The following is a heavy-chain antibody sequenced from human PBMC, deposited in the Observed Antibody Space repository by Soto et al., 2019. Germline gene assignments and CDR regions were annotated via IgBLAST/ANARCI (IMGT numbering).Heavy chain of an antibody. Sequence: PGGSLRLSCVISGFTFSNYWMTWVRQAPGKGLEWVANIKPDGTEKYYVDSVKGRFTISRDNAKNSLFLQMNSLRAEDTAVYYCAKPAGEQWLLIDYWGQGTLVTVSS. J-gene: IGHJ4*02. CDR3: AKPAGEQWLLIDY. CDR2: IKPDGTEK. D-gene: IGHD6-19*01. CDR1: GFTFSNYW. V-gene: IGHV3-7*01.